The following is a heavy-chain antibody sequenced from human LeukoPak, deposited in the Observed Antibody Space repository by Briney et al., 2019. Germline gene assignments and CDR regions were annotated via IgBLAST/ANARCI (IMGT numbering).Heavy chain of an antibody. CDR2: ISSSSSTI. J-gene: IGHJ6*03. CDR3: VGPYYYYMDV. Sequence: PGGSLRLSCAASGFTFSSYEMNWVRQAPGKGLEWISYISSSSSTIYYADSVKGRFTISRDNAKNSLYLQMNSLRAEDTAVYYCVGPYYYYMDVWGKGTTVTVSS. CDR1: GFTFSSYE. V-gene: IGHV3-48*01.